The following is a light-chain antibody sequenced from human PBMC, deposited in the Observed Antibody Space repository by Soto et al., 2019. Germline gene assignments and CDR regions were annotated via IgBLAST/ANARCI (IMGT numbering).Light chain of an antibody. J-gene: IGKJ2*01. CDR2: DAS. V-gene: IGKV3-20*01. Sequence: EIVLTQSPGTLSLSPGERATLSCRASQSVTSNYLAWYQQKPGQAPRLLICDASSRATGIPDRFSVSGSGTDFTLTIARLEPEDFAVSYCQQYGTSPYSFGQGTKLEIK. CDR3: QQYGTSPYS. CDR1: QSVTSNY.